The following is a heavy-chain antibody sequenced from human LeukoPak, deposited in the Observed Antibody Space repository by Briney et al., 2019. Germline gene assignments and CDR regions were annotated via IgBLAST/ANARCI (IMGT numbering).Heavy chain of an antibody. CDR2: ISRSSSTI. V-gene: IGHV3-48*02. Sequence: GGSLRLSCAASGFTFSTYAMNWVRQAPGKGLEWVSYISRSSSTIYYADSVKGRFTISRDNAKNSLYLQMNSLRDEDTAVYYCARDGRVMVTATGDYYYYGMDVWGQGTTVTV. CDR1: GFTFSTYA. CDR3: ARDGRVMVTATGDYYYYGMDV. D-gene: IGHD2-21*02. J-gene: IGHJ6*02.